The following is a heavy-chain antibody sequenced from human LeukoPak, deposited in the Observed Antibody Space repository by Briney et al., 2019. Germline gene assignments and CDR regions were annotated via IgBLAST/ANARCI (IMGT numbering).Heavy chain of an antibody. J-gene: IGHJ4*02. Sequence: GGSPRLSCAASGFTFSEAWMNWVRQAPGKGLEWVGRIKRKTDDGPTDYAAPVKGRFTVSRDDSKNTLYLQMNSLKTEDTAVYYCAAGTGTSDFDYWGQGTLVTVSS. CDR2: IKRKTDDGPT. D-gene: IGHD1-7*01. V-gene: IGHV3-15*01. CDR3: AAGTGTSDFDY. CDR1: GFTFSEAW.